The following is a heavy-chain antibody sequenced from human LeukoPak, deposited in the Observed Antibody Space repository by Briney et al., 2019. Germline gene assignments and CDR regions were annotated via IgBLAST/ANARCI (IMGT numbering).Heavy chain of an antibody. Sequence: GGSLRLSCVASGFPFSRDWMTWVRQAPGKGLEWVACIRQDGREIYYVDPVKGRFTISRDNARSSLYLQMTGLRVEDTALYYCASAGIVGASTYWYFDLWGRGTRVTVSS. V-gene: IGHV3-7*01. CDR1: GFPFSRDW. CDR2: IRQDGREI. D-gene: IGHD1-26*01. CDR3: ASAGIVGASTYWYFDL. J-gene: IGHJ2*01.